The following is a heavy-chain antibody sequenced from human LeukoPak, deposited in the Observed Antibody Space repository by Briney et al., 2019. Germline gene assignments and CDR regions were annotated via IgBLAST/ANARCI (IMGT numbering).Heavy chain of an antibody. Sequence: ASVKVSCKASGYTFTNYYMHWVRQAPGQGLEWMGIINPSGGSTSYAQKFQGRVTMTRDMSTTTVYMELSSLRSEDTAVYYCARVESWEHSGSSQDVFDIWGQGTMVTVSS. CDR1: GYTFTNYY. J-gene: IGHJ3*02. CDR3: ARVESWEHSGSSQDVFDI. V-gene: IGHV1-46*01. CDR2: INPSGGST. D-gene: IGHD1-26*01.